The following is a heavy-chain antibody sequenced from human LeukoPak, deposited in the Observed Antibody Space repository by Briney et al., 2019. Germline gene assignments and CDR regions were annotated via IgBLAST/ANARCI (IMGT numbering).Heavy chain of an antibody. CDR2: ISGGGETR. CDR3: ARDASGGNLPFDY. CDR1: GFTFSTYE. J-gene: IGHJ4*02. Sequence: VQPGGSLRLSCAASGFTFSTYEMNWVRQAPGKWLEWVSYISGGGETRYYADSVKGRFTISRDNGKNSPHLPMNRLRAEDTAVYFCARDASGGNLPFDYWGQGTQVTVSS. D-gene: IGHD4-23*01. V-gene: IGHV3-48*03.